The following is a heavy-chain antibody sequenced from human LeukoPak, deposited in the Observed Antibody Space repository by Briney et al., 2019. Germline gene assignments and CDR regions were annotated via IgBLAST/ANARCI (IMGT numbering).Heavy chain of an antibody. CDR1: GFTFSSYS. Sequence: PGGSLRLSCAASGFTFSSYSMNWVRQAPGKGLEWVSSISSSSSYIYYADSVKGRFTISRDNAKNSLYLQMNSLRAEDTAVYYCAREPAYCGGDCYNPYYFVYWGQGTLVTVSS. CDR3: AREPAYCGGDCYNPYYFVY. J-gene: IGHJ4*02. D-gene: IGHD2-21*02. V-gene: IGHV3-21*01. CDR2: ISSSSSYI.